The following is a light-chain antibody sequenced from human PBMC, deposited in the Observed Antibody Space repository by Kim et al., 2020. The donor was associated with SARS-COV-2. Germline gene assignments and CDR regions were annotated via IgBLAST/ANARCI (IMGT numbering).Light chain of an antibody. J-gene: IGKJ4*01. V-gene: IGKV3-15*01. CDR3: QQYNNWPPLT. Sequence: EIVMTQSPGTLSVSPGERATLSCRASQSVSINLAWYQQKPGQAPRLLIYSASTRATGIPARFSGSGSGTEFTLTISSLQSEDFAVYYCQQYNNWPPLTFGGGTKLEI. CDR2: SAS. CDR1: QSVSIN.